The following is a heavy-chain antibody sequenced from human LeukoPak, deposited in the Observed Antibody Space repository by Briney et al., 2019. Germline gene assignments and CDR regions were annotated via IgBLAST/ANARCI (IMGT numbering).Heavy chain of an antibody. Sequence: GGSLRLSCAASGFTVSSNYMSWVRQAPGKGLEWVSIIYSGGSTFYADSVKGRFTISRDNSKNTLYLQMNSLRAEDTAVYYCAKARTYYYGSGSYYGDYWGQGTLVTVSS. CDR2: IYSGGST. J-gene: IGHJ4*02. CDR1: GFTVSSNY. CDR3: AKARTYYYGSGSYYGDY. D-gene: IGHD3-10*01. V-gene: IGHV3-53*01.